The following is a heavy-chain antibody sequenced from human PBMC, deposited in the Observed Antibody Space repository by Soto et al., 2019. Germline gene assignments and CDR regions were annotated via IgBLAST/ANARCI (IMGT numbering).Heavy chain of an antibody. Sequence: SETLSLTCTVSGGSISSYYWSWIRQPPGKGLEWIGYIYYSGSTNYNPSLKSRVTISVDTSKNQFSLKLSSVTAADTAVYYCASGVHCSSTSCLGYFDLWGRGTLVTVSS. D-gene: IGHD2-2*01. CDR3: ASGVHCSSTSCLGYFDL. J-gene: IGHJ2*01. V-gene: IGHV4-59*08. CDR2: IYYSGST. CDR1: GGSISSYY.